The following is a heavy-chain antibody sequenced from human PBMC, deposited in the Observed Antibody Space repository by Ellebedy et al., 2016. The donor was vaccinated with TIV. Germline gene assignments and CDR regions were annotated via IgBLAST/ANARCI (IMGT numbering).Heavy chain of an antibody. J-gene: IGHJ4*02. CDR1: GGSISGYY. D-gene: IGHD3-22*01. CDR2: IYYNGNT. Sequence: SETLSLTXTVPGGSISGYYWSWIRQPPGKGLEWIRSIYYNGNTNYNPSLKSRVIISVDTSREQFSLRLSSVTAADTAVYYCARVVSRGPSFDFWGQGTLVTVSS. CDR3: ARVVSRGPSFDF. V-gene: IGHV4-59*01.